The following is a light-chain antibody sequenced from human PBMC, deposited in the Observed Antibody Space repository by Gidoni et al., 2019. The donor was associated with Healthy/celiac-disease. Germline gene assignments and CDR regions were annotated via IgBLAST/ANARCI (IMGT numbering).Light chain of an antibody. CDR2: QES. CDR1: NMGDKY. V-gene: IGLV3-1*01. J-gene: IGLJ2*01. Sequence: SYGLTHPPSVSCSPGQTASITCSGVNMGDKYSCWYQQKLGQSPVLVIYQESQRPSGIPERFSGSTSGNTATLIISRTQAMDEGDFYGQAWDSSTVVFGGGTKLTVL. CDR3: QAWDSSTVV.